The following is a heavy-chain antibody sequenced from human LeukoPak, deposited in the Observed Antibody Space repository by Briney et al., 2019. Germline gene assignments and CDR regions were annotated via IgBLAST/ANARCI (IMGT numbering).Heavy chain of an antibody. D-gene: IGHD3-22*01. V-gene: IGHV5-51*01. CDR3: ARHPRDSSGYYYGSYFDY. CDR1: GYSFTSYW. CDR2: IYPGDSDT. J-gene: IGHJ4*02. Sequence: GESLKISCKGSGYSFTSYWIGWVRQMPGKGLEWMGIIYPGDSDTRYSPSFQGQVTISADKSISTAYLQWSSLKASDTAMYYCARHPRDSSGYYYGSYFDYWGQGTLVTVSS.